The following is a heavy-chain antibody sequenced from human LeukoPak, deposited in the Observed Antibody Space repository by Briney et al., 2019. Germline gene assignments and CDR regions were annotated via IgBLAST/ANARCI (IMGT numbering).Heavy chain of an antibody. Sequence: ASVKVSCKASGYTFTSYDINWVRQATGQGLEWMGWMNPNSGNTGYAQKFQGRVTITRNTSISTAYMELSSLRSEDTAVYYCARGGSYLRELDYWGQGTLVTVSS. CDR1: GYTFTSYD. V-gene: IGHV1-8*01. D-gene: IGHD1-26*01. J-gene: IGHJ4*02. CDR3: ARGGSYLRELDY. CDR2: MNPNSGNT.